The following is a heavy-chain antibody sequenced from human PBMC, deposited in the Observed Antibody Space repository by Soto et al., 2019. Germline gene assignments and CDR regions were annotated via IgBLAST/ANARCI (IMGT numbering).Heavy chain of an antibody. CDR2: IYHSGST. V-gene: IGHV4-4*02. CDR3: ARGGGLLWFGEFRPPYYYYGMDV. CDR1: GGSISSSNW. D-gene: IGHD3-10*01. J-gene: IGHJ6*02. Sequence: QVQLQESGPGLVKPSGTLSLTCAVSGGSISSSNWWSWVRQPPGKGLEWIGEIYHSGSTNYNPSLKRRVTISVDKCTNQFSLKLSSVTAADTAVYYCARGGGLLWFGEFRPPYYYYGMDVWGQGTTVTVSS.